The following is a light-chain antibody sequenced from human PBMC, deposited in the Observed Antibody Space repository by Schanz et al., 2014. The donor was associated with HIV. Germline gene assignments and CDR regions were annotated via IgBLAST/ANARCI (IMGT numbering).Light chain of an antibody. CDR1: QRISSH. Sequence: DIQMTQSPTSLSASVGDRVTITCRASQRISSHLSWYQQKPGKAPKLLIYAASSVQSGVPSRFSGSASGTDFTLTINSLQPEDFATYYCQQSYSTPTFGGGTKVEIK. CDR2: AAS. J-gene: IGKJ4*01. CDR3: QQSYSTPT. V-gene: IGKV1-39*01.